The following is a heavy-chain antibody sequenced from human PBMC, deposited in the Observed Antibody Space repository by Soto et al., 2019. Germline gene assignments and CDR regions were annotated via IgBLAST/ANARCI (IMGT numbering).Heavy chain of an antibody. D-gene: IGHD3-22*01. Sequence: GGSLRLSCTASEFTFSDYWMHWVRQAPGKGLVWVSRINYDGSSITYADSVKGRFTISRDNAKNTLYLQMDSLRAEDTAMYYCARARSGYYYAWGQGTLVTVSS. V-gene: IGHV3-74*01. J-gene: IGHJ5*02. CDR2: INYDGSSI. CDR1: EFTFSDYW. CDR3: ARARSGYYYA.